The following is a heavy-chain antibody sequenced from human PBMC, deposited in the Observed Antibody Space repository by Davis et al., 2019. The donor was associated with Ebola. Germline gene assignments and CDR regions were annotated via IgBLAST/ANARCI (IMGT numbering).Heavy chain of an antibody. CDR3: ARDLKQFDY. CDR1: GYTFTSYD. J-gene: IGHJ4*02. CDR2: ISSSSSYI. Sequence: SCKASGYTFTSYDINWVRQAPGKGLEWVSSISSSSSYIYYADSVKGRFTISRDNAKNSLYLQMNSLRAEDTAVYYCARDLKQFDYWGQGTLVTVSS. D-gene: IGHD6-13*01. V-gene: IGHV3-21*01.